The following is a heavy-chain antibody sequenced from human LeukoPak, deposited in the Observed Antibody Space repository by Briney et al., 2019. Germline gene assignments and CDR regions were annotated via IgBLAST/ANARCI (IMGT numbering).Heavy chain of an antibody. Sequence: SSETLSLTCTVSGGSISSSSYYWGWIRQPPGKGLEWIGSIYYSGSTYYNPSLKSRVTISVDTSKNQFSLKLSSVTAADTAVYYCARRLVDTAMVNRYFDYWGQGTLVTVSS. CDR1: GGSISSSSYY. V-gene: IGHV4-39*07. CDR2: IYYSGST. D-gene: IGHD5-18*01. CDR3: ARRLVDTAMVNRYFDY. J-gene: IGHJ4*02.